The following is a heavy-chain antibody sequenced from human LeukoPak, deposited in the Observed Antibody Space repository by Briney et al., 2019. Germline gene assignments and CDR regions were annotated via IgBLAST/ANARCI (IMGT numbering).Heavy chain of an antibody. J-gene: IGHJ4*02. Sequence: GGSLRLSCAASGFTFSSYAMHWFRQAPGKGLEWVAVISYDGSNKYYADSVKGRFTISRDNSKNTLYLQMNSLRAEDTAVYYCARAKQLDYWGQGTLVTVSS. CDR3: ARAKQLDY. D-gene: IGHD1/OR15-1a*01. CDR2: ISYDGSNK. CDR1: GFTFSSYA. V-gene: IGHV3-30-3*01.